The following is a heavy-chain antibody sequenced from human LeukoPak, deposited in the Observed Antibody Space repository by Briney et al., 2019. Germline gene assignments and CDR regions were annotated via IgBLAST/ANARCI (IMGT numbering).Heavy chain of an antibody. Sequence: SETLSLTCSVSGGSINNYYWSWIRRSPGQGLEWIGYIHYCGTTNYNPSFKGRLTISVDTSRDQFSLKLNSVTAADTAIYYCARDRRYRSGDNYYLHYFDSWGQGTLVTVSS. CDR2: IHYCGTT. V-gene: IGHV4-59*01. J-gene: IGHJ4*02. CDR3: ARDRRYRSGDNYYLHYFDS. CDR1: GGSINNYY. D-gene: IGHD2-15*01.